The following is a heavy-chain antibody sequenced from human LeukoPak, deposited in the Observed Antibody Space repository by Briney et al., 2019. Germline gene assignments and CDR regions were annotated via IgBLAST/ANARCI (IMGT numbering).Heavy chain of an antibody. J-gene: IGHJ2*01. V-gene: IGHV4-4*07. Sequence: KTSETLSLTCTVSGGSISSYYWSWIRQPAGKGLEWIGRIYTSGSTNYNPSLKSRVTMSVDTSKNQFSLKLSSVTAADTAVYYCARVGSGTTYWYFDLWGRGTLVTVSS. CDR2: IYTSGST. CDR1: GGSISSYY. CDR3: ARVGSGTTYWYFDL. D-gene: IGHD1-7*01.